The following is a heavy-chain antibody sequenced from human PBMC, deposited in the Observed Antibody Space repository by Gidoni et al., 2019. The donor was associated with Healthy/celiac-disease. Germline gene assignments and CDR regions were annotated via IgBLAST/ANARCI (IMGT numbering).Heavy chain of an antibody. CDR1: GFTFDDYA. J-gene: IGHJ6*02. D-gene: IGHD6-19*01. Sequence: EVQLVESGGGLVQPGRSLRLSCAASGFTFDDYAMHWVRQAPGKGLEWVSGISWNSGSIGYADSVKGRFTISRDNAKNSLYLQMNSLRAEDTALYYCAKDTAVTNYYYGMDVWGQGTTVTVSS. CDR3: AKDTAVTNYYYGMDV. CDR2: ISWNSGSI. V-gene: IGHV3-9*01.